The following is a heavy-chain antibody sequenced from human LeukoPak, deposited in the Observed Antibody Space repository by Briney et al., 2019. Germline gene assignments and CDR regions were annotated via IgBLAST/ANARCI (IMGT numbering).Heavy chain of an antibody. CDR3: ARDLYNRKDAFDI. CDR1: GFTFSSYS. J-gene: IGHJ3*02. CDR2: ISSSSSYI. D-gene: IGHD1-14*01. V-gene: IGHV3-21*01. Sequence: GGSLRLSCAASGFTFSSYSMNWVRQAPGKGLEWVSSISSSSSYIYYADSVKGRFTISRDNAKNSLYLQMNSLRAEDTAVYYCARDLYNRKDAFDIWGQGTMVTVSS.